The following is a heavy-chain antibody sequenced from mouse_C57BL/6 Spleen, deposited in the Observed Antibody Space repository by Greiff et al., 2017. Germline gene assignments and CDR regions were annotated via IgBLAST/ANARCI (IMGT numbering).Heavy chain of an antibody. D-gene: IGHD1-1*01. Sequence: EVKLVESGGGLVQPGESLKLSCESNEYEFPSHDMSWVRKTPEKRLELVAAINSDGGSTYYPDTMERRFIISRDNTKKTLYLQMSSLRSEDTALYYCARHNYGSSSTSYWYFDVWGTGTTVTVSS. J-gene: IGHJ1*03. CDR3: ARHNYGSSSTSYWYFDV. CDR2: INSDGGST. CDR1: EYEFPSHD. V-gene: IGHV5-2*01.